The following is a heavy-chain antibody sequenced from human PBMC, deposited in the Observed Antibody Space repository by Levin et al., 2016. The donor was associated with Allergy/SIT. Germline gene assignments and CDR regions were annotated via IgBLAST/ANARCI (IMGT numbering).Heavy chain of an antibody. Sequence: ASVKVSCKVSGYTLTELSMHWVRQAPGKGLEWMGGFDPEDGETIYAQKFQGRVTMTEDTSTDTAYMELSSLRSEDTAVYYCAADYGSGSQYYYGMDVWGQGTTVTVSS. CDR1: GYTLTELS. J-gene: IGHJ6*02. CDR3: AADYGSGSQYYYGMDV. V-gene: IGHV1-24*01. D-gene: IGHD3-10*01. CDR2: FDPEDGET.